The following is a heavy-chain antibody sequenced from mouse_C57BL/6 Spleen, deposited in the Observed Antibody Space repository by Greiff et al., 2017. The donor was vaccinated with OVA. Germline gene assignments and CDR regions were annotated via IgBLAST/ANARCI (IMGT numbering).Heavy chain of an antibody. J-gene: IGHJ3*01. D-gene: IGHD4-1*01. CDR3: ARKANWAWFAY. CDR2: MYTRSGNT. Sequence: VQLQQSGAELARPGASVKLSCKASGFTFTSYGISWVKKRTGQGLEWIGEMYTRSGNTYYNEEFKGKATLTADKSYSTAYMEHRSLTSEDSAVYCCARKANWAWFAYWGQGTLVTVSA. V-gene: IGHV1-81*01. CDR1: GFTFTSYG.